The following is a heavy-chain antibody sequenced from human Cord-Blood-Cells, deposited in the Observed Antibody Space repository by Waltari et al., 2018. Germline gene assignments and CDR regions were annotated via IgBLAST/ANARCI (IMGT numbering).Heavy chain of an antibody. CDR1: GFTFSGSA. CDR2: IRRNANGYPK. V-gene: IGHV3-73*02. CDR3: TLQGNFDY. D-gene: IGHD1-1*01. Sequence: EVQLVESGGGLVQPGGSLKLSCAASGFTFSGSAMHWVRQASGKGREWVGRIRRNANGYPKAYAAAVKGRLTISRDDSKNTAYLQMNSLKTEDTAVYYCTLQGNFDYWGQGTLVTVSS. J-gene: IGHJ4*02.